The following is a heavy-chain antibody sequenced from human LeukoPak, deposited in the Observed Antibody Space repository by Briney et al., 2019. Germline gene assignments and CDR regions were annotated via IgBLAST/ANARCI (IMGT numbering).Heavy chain of an antibody. Sequence: GGSLRLSCAASGFTFSSYSMNWVRQAPGKGLEWVSYISSSSSTIYYADSVKGRFTISRDNAKNSLYLQMNSLRAEDTAVYYCARDAPNYDFWSGYYPEAWGQGTLVTVSS. D-gene: IGHD3-3*01. J-gene: IGHJ4*02. CDR2: ISSSSSTI. V-gene: IGHV3-48*01. CDR1: GFTFSSYS. CDR3: ARDAPNYDFWSGYYPEA.